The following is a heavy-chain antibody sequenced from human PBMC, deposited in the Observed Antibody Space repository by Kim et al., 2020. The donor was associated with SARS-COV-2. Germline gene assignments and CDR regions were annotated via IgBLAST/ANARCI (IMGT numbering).Heavy chain of an antibody. CDR3: ARGQSGTRFFGIRDWFDP. CDR2: INHSGST. CDR1: GGSFSGYY. J-gene: IGHJ5*02. V-gene: IGHV4-34*01. D-gene: IGHD3-3*01. Sequence: SETLSLTCAVYGGSFSGYYWSWIRQPPGKGLEWIGEINHSGSTNYNPSLKSRVTISVDTSKNQFSLKLSSVTAADTAVYYCARGQSGTRFFGIRDWFDPWGQGTLVTVSS.